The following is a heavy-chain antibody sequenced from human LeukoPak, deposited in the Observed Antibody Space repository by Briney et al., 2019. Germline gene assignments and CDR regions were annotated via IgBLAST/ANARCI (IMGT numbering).Heavy chain of an antibody. D-gene: IGHD3-10*01. CDR1: GYTFINQA. V-gene: IGHV1-18*01. CDR2: ISPFNGKT. CDR3: ARGGSGSYFDY. J-gene: IGHJ4*02. Sequence: ASVKVSCTASGYTFINQAISWVRQAPGQGLEWMGWISPFNGKTVYAQTFQGRLTMTTDASTSTAHMELRSLRSADTAIYYCARGGSGSYFDYWGQGTLVAVSS.